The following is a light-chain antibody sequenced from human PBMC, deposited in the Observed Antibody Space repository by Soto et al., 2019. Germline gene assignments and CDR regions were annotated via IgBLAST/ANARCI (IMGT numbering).Light chain of an antibody. CDR3: SSYTSSNTLV. J-gene: IGLJ1*01. CDR2: EVT. Sequence: QSALTQTASVSGSLGQSITISCTGTSNDVGGYTCVSWFRQHPGTAPKLMIYEVTNRPAGVSGRFSGSKSGNTASLTISGLQSEDEADYYCSSYTSSNTLVFGTGTKGTVL. V-gene: IGLV2-14*01. CDR1: SNDVGGYTC.